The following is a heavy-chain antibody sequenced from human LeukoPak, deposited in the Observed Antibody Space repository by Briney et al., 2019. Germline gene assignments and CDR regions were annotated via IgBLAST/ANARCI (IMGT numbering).Heavy chain of an antibody. Sequence: GGSLRLSCTASGFTFSNAWMSWVRQAPGKGLEWVGRIKSKTDGGTTDYAAPVKGRFTISRDDSKNTLYLQMNSLKTEDTAVYYCTTDLFLLGAFDIWGQGTMVTVSS. V-gene: IGHV3-15*01. D-gene: IGHD1-26*01. CDR3: TTDLFLLGAFDI. CDR2: IKSKTDGGTT. J-gene: IGHJ3*02. CDR1: GFTFSNAW.